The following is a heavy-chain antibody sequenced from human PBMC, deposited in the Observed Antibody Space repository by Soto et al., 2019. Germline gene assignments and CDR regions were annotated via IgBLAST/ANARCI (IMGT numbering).Heavy chain of an antibody. V-gene: IGHV4-59*01. D-gene: IGHD3-9*01. CDR3: ARGYYDILTGYPHDAFDI. J-gene: IGHJ3*02. CDR1: GGSISSYY. CDR2: IYYSGST. Sequence: SETLSLTCTVSGGSISSYYWCWIRQPPGKGLEWIGYIYYSGSTNYNPSLKSRVTISVDTSKNQFSLKLSSVTAADTAVYYCARGYYDILTGYPHDAFDIGGQGTMVTVSS.